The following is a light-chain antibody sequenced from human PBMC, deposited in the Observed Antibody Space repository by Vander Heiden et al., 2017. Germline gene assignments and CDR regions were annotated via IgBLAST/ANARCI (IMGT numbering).Light chain of an antibody. Sequence: QSVLTQPPSVSGAPGQRVTISCTGSSSNIGAYYDVHWYQQLPGRAPKLLIHGNMNRHSGVPDRFSGAKSATSASLAITGLQAEDAATYYCQSYDNSLSGWVFGGGTKLTVL. CDR2: GNM. CDR1: SSNIGAYYD. CDR3: QSYDNSLSGWV. V-gene: IGLV1-40*01. J-gene: IGLJ3*02.